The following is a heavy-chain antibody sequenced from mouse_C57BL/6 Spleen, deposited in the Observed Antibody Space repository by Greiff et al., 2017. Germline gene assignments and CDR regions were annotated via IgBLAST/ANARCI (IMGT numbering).Heavy chain of an antibody. D-gene: IGHD1-1*01. V-gene: IGHV1-64*01. CDR1: GYTFTSYW. Sequence: QVQLQQPGAELVKPGASVKLSCKASGYTFTSYWMHWVKQRPGQGLEWIGMIHPNSGSTNYNEKFKSKATLTVDKSSSTAYMLLSSLTSEDSAVYYCARGALIYYYDYWGQGTTLTVSS. J-gene: IGHJ2*01. CDR3: ARGALIYYYDY. CDR2: IHPNSGST.